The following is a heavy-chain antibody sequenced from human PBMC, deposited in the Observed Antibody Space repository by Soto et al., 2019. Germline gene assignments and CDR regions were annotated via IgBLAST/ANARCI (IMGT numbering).Heavy chain of an antibody. CDR2: IYYSGST. D-gene: IGHD2-15*01. J-gene: IGHJ5*02. CDR3: ARGGYCSGGSCPRDA. V-gene: IGHV4-61*01. CDR1: GASVNSGNYY. Sequence: QVQLQQSGPGRVKPSETLALTCTVSGASVNSGNYYWSWIRQPPGKGLEWIGYIYYSGSTNYNPSLESRVTIAAGTSKNQCALRLASMSAADTAVYYCARGGYCSGGSCPRDAWGQGTLVTVSS.